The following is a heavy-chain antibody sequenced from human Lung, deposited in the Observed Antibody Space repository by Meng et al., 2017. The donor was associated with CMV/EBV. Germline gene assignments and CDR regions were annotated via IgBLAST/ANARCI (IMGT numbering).Heavy chain of an antibody. V-gene: IGHV4-4*02. Sequence: QVQLQESGPGLVKPSGTLSLTCAVSGGSISSSNLWTWVRQVPGKGLGWIGEIYHSGSTNYNPSLKSRVTISVDKFKNQFSLKLGSVTAADTAVYYCARIERRRILKYCGSDCSTTDYWGQGTLVTVSS. D-gene: IGHD2-21*02. CDR1: GGSISSSNL. J-gene: IGHJ4*02. CDR3: ARIERRRILKYCGSDCSTTDY. CDR2: IYHSGST.